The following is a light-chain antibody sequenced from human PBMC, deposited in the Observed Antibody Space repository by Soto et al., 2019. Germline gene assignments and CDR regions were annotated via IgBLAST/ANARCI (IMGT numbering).Light chain of an antibody. CDR3: QQYNSYSRT. V-gene: IGKV1-5*01. J-gene: IGKJ1*01. CDR2: DAS. Sequence: DIQMTQSPSTLSASVGDRVTITCRASQSISSWLAWYQQKPGKAPKLLIYDASSLESGVPSRFSGSGSATEFTITISSLQPDEFATDYCQQYNSYSRTFGQGTKVEIK. CDR1: QSISSW.